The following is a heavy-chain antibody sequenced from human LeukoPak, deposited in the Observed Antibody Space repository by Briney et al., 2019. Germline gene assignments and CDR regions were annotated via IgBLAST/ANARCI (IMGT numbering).Heavy chain of an antibody. CDR1: RYTFTSYA. CDR3: ARRPFSSGYYFYYFDY. Sequence: GASVKVSCKASRYTFTSYAMHWVRQAPGQRLEWMGWINAGNGNTKYSQKFQGRVTITRDTSASTAYMELSSLRSEDTAVYYCARRPFSSGYYFYYFDYWGQGTLVTVSS. V-gene: IGHV1-3*01. J-gene: IGHJ4*02. D-gene: IGHD3-22*01. CDR2: INAGNGNT.